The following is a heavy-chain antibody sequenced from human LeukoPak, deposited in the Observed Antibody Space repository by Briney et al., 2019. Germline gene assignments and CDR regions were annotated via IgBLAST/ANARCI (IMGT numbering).Heavy chain of an antibody. CDR1: GFTFSSYG. Sequence: PGGSLRLSCAASGFTFSSYGMHWVRQAPGKGLEWVAVIWYDGSNKYYADSVKGRFTISRDNSKNTLYLQMNSLRAEDTAVYYCARDRGTTVTTFDYWGQGTLVTVSS. V-gene: IGHV3-33*01. CDR2: IWYDGSNK. D-gene: IGHD4-17*01. J-gene: IGHJ4*02. CDR3: ARDRGTTVTTFDY.